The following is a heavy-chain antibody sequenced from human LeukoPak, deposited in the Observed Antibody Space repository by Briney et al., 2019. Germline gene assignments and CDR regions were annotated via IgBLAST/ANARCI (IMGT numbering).Heavy chain of an antibody. CDR3: KGGDYVDY. Sequence: GGSLRLSCAASGFTFSNAWMSWVRQAPGKGLEWVGRSKSKTDGGTTDYAAPVKGRFTISRDDSKNTLYLQMNSLKIEDTAVYYCKGGDYVDYWGQGTLVTVSS. D-gene: IGHD3-16*01. CDR1: GFTFSNAW. CDR2: SKSKTDGGTT. V-gene: IGHV3-15*01. J-gene: IGHJ4*02.